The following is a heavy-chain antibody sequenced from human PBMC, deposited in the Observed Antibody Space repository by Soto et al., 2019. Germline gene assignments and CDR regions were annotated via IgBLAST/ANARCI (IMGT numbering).Heavy chain of an antibody. CDR3: ARARLDPFGEVPPRAEYFQH. J-gene: IGHJ1*01. CDR2: INSDGSST. CDR1: GFTFSSYW. Sequence: GGSLRLSCAASGFTFSSYWMHWVRQAPGKGLVWVSRINSDGSSTSYADSVKGRFTISRDNAKNTLYLQMNSLRAEDTAVYYCARARLDPFGEVPPRAEYFQHWGQGTLVTVSS. V-gene: IGHV3-74*01. D-gene: IGHD3-3*01.